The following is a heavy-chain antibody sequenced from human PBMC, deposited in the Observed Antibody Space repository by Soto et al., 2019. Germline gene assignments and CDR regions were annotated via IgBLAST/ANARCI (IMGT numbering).Heavy chain of an antibody. Sequence: VASVKVSCKASGYTFTSYGISWVRQAPGQGLEWMGWISAYNGNTNYAQKLQGRVTMTTDTSTSTAYMELRSLRSDDTAVYYCAREGGDYDFWSGYYHTYYYGMDVWGQGTTVTISS. V-gene: IGHV1-18*04. J-gene: IGHJ6*02. CDR3: AREGGDYDFWSGYYHTYYYGMDV. CDR2: ISAYNGNT. D-gene: IGHD3-3*01. CDR1: GYTFTSYG.